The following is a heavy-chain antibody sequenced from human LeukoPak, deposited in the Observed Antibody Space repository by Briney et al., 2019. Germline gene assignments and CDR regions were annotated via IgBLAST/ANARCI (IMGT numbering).Heavy chain of an antibody. V-gene: IGHV1-8*03. CDR2: MNPNNGNT. CDR1: GYIFINYD. D-gene: IGHD1/OR15-1a*01. Sequence: ASVKVSCEASGYIFINYDISWVRQATGQGLEWMGWMNPNNGNTGYAQKFRGRVTITRDTSINTAYMELSSLSSEDTAIYYCARMNKSGRNNWFDPWGQGTLVTVSS. CDR3: ARMNKSGRNNWFDP. J-gene: IGHJ5*02.